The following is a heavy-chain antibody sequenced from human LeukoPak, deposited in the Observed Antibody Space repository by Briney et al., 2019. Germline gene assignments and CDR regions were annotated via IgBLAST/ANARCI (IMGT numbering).Heavy chain of an antibody. CDR2: ISPTDGYT. D-gene: IGHD6-19*01. CDR3: AKLTSGWFKDF. CDR1: GFTFSSYP. V-gene: IGHV3-23*01. Sequence: PGGSLRLSCAASGFTFSSYPMTWVRQAPGKGLEWVSTISPTDGYTYYVDSVKGRFTISRYFSKNTLYLQMNSLRAEDTAVYFCAKLTSGWFKDFWGQGTLVTVSS. J-gene: IGHJ4*02.